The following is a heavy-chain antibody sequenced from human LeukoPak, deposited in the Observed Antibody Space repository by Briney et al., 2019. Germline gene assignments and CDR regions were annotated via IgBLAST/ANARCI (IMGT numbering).Heavy chain of an antibody. CDR3: ARHPRTIAAAGDYYYYYMDV. D-gene: IGHD6-13*01. CDR1: GGSISSGSYY. Sequence: PSQTLSLTCTVSGGSISSGSYYWSWIRQPAGKGLEWIGRIYTSGSTNYNPSLKSRVTISVDTSKNQFSLKLSSVTAADTAVYYCARHPRTIAAAGDYYYYYMDVWGKGTTVTVSS. J-gene: IGHJ6*03. V-gene: IGHV4-61*02. CDR2: IYTSGST.